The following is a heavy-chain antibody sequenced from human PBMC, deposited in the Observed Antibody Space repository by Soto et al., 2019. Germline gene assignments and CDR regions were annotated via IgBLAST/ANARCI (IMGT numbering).Heavy chain of an antibody. D-gene: IGHD1-20*01. CDR2: IYPGDSDT. J-gene: IGHJ6*02. CDR1: GYSFTSYW. Sequence: GESLKISCKGSGYSFTSYWIGWVRQMPGKGLEWMGIIYPGDSDTRYSPSFQGQVTISADKSISTAYLQWSSLKGSDTAMYYCARARISQDPFEGFVGYYYYYGMDVWGQGTTVTVSS. CDR3: ARARISQDPFEGFVGYYYYYGMDV. V-gene: IGHV5-51*01.